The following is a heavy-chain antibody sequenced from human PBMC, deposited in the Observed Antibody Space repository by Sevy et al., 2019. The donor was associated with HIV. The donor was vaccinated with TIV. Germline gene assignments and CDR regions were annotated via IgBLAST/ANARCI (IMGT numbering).Heavy chain of an antibody. J-gene: IGHJ4*02. Sequence: ASVKVSCKVSGYTLTELSMHWVRQAPGKGLEWMGGFDPEDGETIYPQKFQGRVTMTEDTSTDTAYMELSSLKSEDTAVYYCTTMEYFYDSSTYLNGDYWGQGTLVTVSS. CDR1: GYTLTELS. CDR3: TTMEYFYDSSTYLNGDY. V-gene: IGHV1-24*01. D-gene: IGHD3-22*01. CDR2: FDPEDGET.